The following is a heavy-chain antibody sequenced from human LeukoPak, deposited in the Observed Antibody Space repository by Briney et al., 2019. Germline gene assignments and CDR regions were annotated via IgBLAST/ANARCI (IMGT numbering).Heavy chain of an antibody. CDR3: AGLVGRYSSGLYYYYFDY. V-gene: IGHV4-4*02. D-gene: IGHD3-22*01. CDR2: MYLSGTT. CDR1: GDSINSLDL. J-gene: IGHJ4*02. Sequence: KSSETLSLTCTVSGDSINSLDLWRWVRQPPGKGLEWSGEMYLSGTTHSNPSVKSRVTISIDKSKNQFFLNLSSVTAADTAVYYCAGLVGRYSSGLYYYYFDYWGQGTLVTVSS.